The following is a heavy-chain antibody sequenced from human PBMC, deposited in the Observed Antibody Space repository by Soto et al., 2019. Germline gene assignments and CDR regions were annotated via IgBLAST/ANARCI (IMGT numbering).Heavy chain of an antibody. CDR3: ARRDGYNFDY. D-gene: IGHD5-12*01. V-gene: IGHV3-64*01. CDR1: GFTFSSYA. J-gene: IGHJ4*02. Sequence: EVQLVESGGGLVQPGGSPRLSCAASGFTFSSYAMHWVRQAPGKGLEYVSAISSNGGSTYYANSVKGRFTISRDNSKNTLYLQMGSLRAEGMAVYYCARRDGYNFDYWGQGTLVTVSS. CDR2: ISSNGGST.